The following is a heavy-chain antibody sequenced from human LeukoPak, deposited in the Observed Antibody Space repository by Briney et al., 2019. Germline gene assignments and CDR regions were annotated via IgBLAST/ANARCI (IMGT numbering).Heavy chain of an antibody. Sequence: SETLSLTCTVSGGSISSSSYYWGWIRQPPGKGLEWIGSIYYSGSTYYNPSLKSRVTISVDTSKNQFSLKLSSVTAADTAVYYCARDIGSYDSSGYYYNWFDPWGQGTLVTVSS. J-gene: IGHJ5*02. CDR3: ARDIGSYDSSGYYYNWFDP. D-gene: IGHD3-22*01. CDR2: IYYSGST. V-gene: IGHV4-39*07. CDR1: GGSISSSSYY.